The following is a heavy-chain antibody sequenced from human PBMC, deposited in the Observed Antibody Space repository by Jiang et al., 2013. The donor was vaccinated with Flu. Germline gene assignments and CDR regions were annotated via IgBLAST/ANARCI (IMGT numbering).Heavy chain of an antibody. CDR3: ARDAGYSTLDY. J-gene: IGHJ4*02. CDR2: ISYDGGDK. D-gene: IGHD3-9*01. V-gene: IGHV3-30*03. CDR1: GFALRSYG. Sequence: VQLLESGGGVVQPGRSLRLSCAASGFALRSYGMHWVRQAPGKGLEWVAFISYDGGDKYYADSVKGRFTTSRDNTKKMLYLQIDSLRAEDTAVYYCARDAGYSTLDYWARGPWSPSPQ.